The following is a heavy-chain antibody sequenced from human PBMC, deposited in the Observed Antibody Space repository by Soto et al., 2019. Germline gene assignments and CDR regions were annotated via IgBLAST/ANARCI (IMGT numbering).Heavy chain of an antibody. Sequence: SETLSLTCTVSGGSISSYYWSWIRQPPGKGLEWIGNINFNEITYSSPSLKSRVTISIDTSKNRFSLKVNSVTAADTAVYHCARQRVSGDYDSWGQGTLVTVSS. CDR2: INFNEIT. J-gene: IGHJ4*02. D-gene: IGHD3-3*01. V-gene: IGHV4-59*04. CDR3: ARQRVSGDYDS. CDR1: GGSISSYY.